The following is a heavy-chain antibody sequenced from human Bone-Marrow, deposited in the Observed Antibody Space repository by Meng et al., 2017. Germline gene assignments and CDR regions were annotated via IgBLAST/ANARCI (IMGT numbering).Heavy chain of an antibody. J-gene: IGHJ5*02. CDR3: ATSNALPALNWFDP. D-gene: IGHD1-1*01. Sequence: QRQLQRSAPGLVKPSGTLSLICCVSGGSISSRSYYWGWIRQPPGKGLEWIGTIYYSGSTYYNPSLNSRVTISVDTSKNQFSLKLNSVTAADTALYYCATSNALPALNWFDPWGRGTLVTVSS. V-gene: IGHV4-39*07. CDR1: GGSISSRSYY. CDR2: IYYSGST.